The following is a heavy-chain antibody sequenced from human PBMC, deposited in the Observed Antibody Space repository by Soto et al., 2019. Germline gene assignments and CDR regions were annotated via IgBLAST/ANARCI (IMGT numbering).Heavy chain of an antibody. Sequence: GGSLRLSCAASGFTFSSYSMNWVRQAPGKGLEWVSSISSSSSYIYYADSVKGRFTISRDNAKNSLYLQMNSLRAEDTAVYYCARNYGYPGPQNNWFDPWGQGTLVTVSS. D-gene: IGHD5-18*01. CDR3: ARNYGYPGPQNNWFDP. CDR1: GFTFSSYS. J-gene: IGHJ5*02. V-gene: IGHV3-21*04. CDR2: ISSSSSYI.